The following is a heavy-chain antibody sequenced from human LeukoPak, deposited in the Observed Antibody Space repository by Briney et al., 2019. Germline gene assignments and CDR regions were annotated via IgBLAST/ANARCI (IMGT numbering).Heavy chain of an antibody. CDR2: IYSGGST. CDR1: GFTVSRNS. V-gene: IGHV3-66*01. Sequence: PGGSLRLSCAASGFTVSRNSMSWVRQAPVKGLEWVSIIYSGGSTKYADSVRARFSISRDNSKNILYLQMNSLRAEDTAVYYCARAPRLDYWGQGTLVTVSS. CDR3: ARAPRLDY. J-gene: IGHJ4*02.